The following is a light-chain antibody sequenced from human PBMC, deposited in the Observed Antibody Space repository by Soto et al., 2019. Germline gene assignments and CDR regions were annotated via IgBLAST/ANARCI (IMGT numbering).Light chain of an antibody. CDR3: QQSYNSQLT. CDR1: QNIGTY. J-gene: IGKJ4*01. Sequence: DIQMTQSPSSLSASVGDRVSVSCRASQNIGTYLNWYQQKSGKAPEVLISDASSLQSGVPSRFSGSGSGTDFTLTINSLQPADSVTYYCQQSYNSQLTFGGGTKVEIX. V-gene: IGKV1-39*01. CDR2: DAS.